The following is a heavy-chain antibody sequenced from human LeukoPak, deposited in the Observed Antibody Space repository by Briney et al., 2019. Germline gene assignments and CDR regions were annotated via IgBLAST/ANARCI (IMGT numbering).Heavy chain of an antibody. Sequence: KPSETLSLTCTVSGGSVSSDDYYWSWIRQHPGRGLEWIGYISYSGSSYYSPSLESRITISVDTSKNQFSLKVSSVTDADTAVYFCARAHSVVGLVIQGYYYMGVWGKGTTVTVSS. CDR2: ISYSGSS. CDR3: ARAHSVVGLVIQGYYYMGV. J-gene: IGHJ6*03. D-gene: IGHD3/OR15-3a*01. V-gene: IGHV4-31*03. CDR1: GGSVSSDDYY.